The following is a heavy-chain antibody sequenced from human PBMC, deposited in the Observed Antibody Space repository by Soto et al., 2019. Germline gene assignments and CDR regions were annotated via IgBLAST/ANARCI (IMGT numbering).Heavy chain of an antibody. CDR1: GGSISSSSYY. D-gene: IGHD2-2*02. CDR3: ARLTKYCSSTSCYNRYYYYYYYMDV. J-gene: IGHJ6*03. CDR2: IYYSGST. Sequence: SETLSLTCTVSGGSISSSSYYWGWIRQPPGKGLEWIGSIYYSGSTYYNPSLKSRVTISVDTSKNQFSLKLSSVTAADTAVYYCARLTKYCSSTSCYNRYYYYYYYMDVWGKGTTVTVSS. V-gene: IGHV4-39*01.